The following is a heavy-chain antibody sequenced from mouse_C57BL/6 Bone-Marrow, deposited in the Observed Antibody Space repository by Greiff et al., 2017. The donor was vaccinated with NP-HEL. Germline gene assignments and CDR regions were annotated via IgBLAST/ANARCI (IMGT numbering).Heavy chain of an antibody. CDR1: GYAFSSSW. CDR3: ERQYYSNSDY. Sequence: QVQLKESGPELVKPGASVKISCKASGYAFSSSWMNWVKQRPGKGLEWIGRIYPGDGDTNYNGKFKGKATLTADKSSSTAYMQLSSLTSEDSAVYFCERQYYSNSDYWGQGTTLTVSS. CDR2: IYPGDGDT. J-gene: IGHJ2*01. V-gene: IGHV1-82*01. D-gene: IGHD2-5*01.